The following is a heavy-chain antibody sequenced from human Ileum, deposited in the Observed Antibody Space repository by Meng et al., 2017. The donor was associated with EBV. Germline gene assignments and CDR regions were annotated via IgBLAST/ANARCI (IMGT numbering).Heavy chain of an antibody. Sequence: QVQREELGPALVKPSESLSLACAVSGGSISRSHWCRWMRQHSVEGLEWIGETSHSGSTKCRQSINSRVTISLYKSKHNLSPNLNSVIDADTEVYYCASSDYYRFDYWGQGTLVTVSS. D-gene: IGHD3-22*01. CDR1: GGSISRSHW. V-gene: IGHV4-4*02. CDR2: TSHSGST. CDR3: ASSDYYRFDY. J-gene: IGHJ4*02.